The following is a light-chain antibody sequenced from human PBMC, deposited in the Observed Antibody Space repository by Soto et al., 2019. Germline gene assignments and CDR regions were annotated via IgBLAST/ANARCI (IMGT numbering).Light chain of an antibody. Sequence: HYVLTQPTYVSGSPVHSITISCTGNHNDIGTYDYVSWYQQHPGRAPRLLIHGVTTRPSGISDRFSASKSGLTASLTISGLQPEEDADYYCSSFTSNRIYVFGPGTKVTVL. V-gene: IGLV2-14*03. CDR3: SSFTSNRIYV. J-gene: IGLJ1*01. CDR2: GVT. CDR1: HNDIGTYDY.